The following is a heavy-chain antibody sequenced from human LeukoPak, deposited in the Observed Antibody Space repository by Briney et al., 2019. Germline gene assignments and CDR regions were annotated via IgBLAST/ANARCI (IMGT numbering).Heavy chain of an antibody. CDR1: GVSISSYY. CDR3: ARGIQLWTRLFDY. V-gene: IGHV4-59*08. Sequence: SETLSLTCTVSGVSISSYYWSWIRQPPGKGLEWIGYIYYSGSTNYNPSLKSRVTISVDTSKNQFSLKLSSVTAADTAVYYCARGIQLWTRLFDYWGQGTLVTVSS. D-gene: IGHD5-18*01. J-gene: IGHJ4*02. CDR2: IYYSGST.